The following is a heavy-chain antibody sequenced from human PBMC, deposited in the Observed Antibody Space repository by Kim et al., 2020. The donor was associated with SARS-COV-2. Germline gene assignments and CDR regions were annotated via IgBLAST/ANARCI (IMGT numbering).Heavy chain of an antibody. CDR3: ARLWVAGTMIVGRYFDL. Sequence: GESLKISCKGSGYSFTSYWIGWVRQMPGKGLEWMGIIYPGDSDTRYSPSFQGQVTISADKSISTAYLQWSSLKASDTAMYYCARLWVAGTMIVGRYFDLWGRGTLVTVSS. D-gene: IGHD3-22*01. CDR2: IYPGDSDT. J-gene: IGHJ2*01. CDR1: GYSFTSYW. V-gene: IGHV5-51*01.